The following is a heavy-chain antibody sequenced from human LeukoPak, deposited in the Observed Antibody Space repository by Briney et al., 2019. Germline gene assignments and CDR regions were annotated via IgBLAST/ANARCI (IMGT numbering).Heavy chain of an antibody. D-gene: IGHD3-10*01. CDR2: IYYSGST. J-gene: IGHJ4*02. CDR3: ARHFQFGESGVFDY. V-gene: IGHV4-59*08. CDR1: GGSISSYY. Sequence: KASETLSLTCTVSGGSISSYYWSWIRQPPGKGLEWIGYIYYSGSTNYNPSLKSRVTISVDTSKNQFSLKLSPVTAADTAVYYCARHFQFGESGVFDYWGQGTLVTVSS.